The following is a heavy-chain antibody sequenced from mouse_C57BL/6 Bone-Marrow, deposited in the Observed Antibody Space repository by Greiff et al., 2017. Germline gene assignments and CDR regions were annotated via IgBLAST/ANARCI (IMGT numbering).Heavy chain of an antibody. Sequence: VHLVESGAELARPGASVKLSCKASGYTFTSYGISWVKQRTGQGLEWIGEIYPRSGNTYYNEKFKGKATLTADKSSSTAYMELRSLTSEDSAVYFCARSAAQATLAYWGQGTLVTVSA. J-gene: IGHJ3*01. V-gene: IGHV1-81*01. CDR2: IYPRSGNT. CDR1: GYTFTSYG. D-gene: IGHD3-2*02. CDR3: ARSAAQATLAY.